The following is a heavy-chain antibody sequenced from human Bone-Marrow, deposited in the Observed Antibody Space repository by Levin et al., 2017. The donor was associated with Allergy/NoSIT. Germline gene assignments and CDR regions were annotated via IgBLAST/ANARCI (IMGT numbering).Heavy chain of an antibody. V-gene: IGHV3-53*01. CDR2: IYDGGRT. CDR3: AREDRESGWYGGPAYDY. D-gene: IGHD6-19*01. Sequence: GGSLRLSCAASGFAVSSNYMTWVRQAPGKGLEWVASIYDGGRTYYTDSVRGRFTISRDNSKNTVYLQMNNLRVEDTAVYFCAREDRESGWYGGPAYDYWGQGTLVTVSS. CDR1: GFAVSSNY. J-gene: IGHJ4*02.